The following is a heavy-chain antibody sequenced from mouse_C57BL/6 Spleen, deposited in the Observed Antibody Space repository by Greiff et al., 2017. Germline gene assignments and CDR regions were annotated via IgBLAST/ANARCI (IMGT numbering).Heavy chain of an antibody. CDR2: IWGGGSK. CDR1: GFSLTRYG. Sequence: VQLQESGPGLVAPSQSLSITCTVSGFSLTRYGVDWVRQPPGKGLEWLGVIWGGGSKNYNSALMSRLSISKDNSKSQVFLKMNSLQTDDTAMYYCAKREAYGTYFDYWCQGTTLTVSS. J-gene: IGHJ2*01. CDR3: AKREAYGTYFDY. D-gene: IGHD1-1*01. V-gene: IGHV2-9*01.